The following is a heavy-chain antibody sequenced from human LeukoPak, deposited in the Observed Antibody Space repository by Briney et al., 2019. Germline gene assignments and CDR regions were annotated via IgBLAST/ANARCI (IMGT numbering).Heavy chain of an antibody. CDR1: GFTFSSYT. V-gene: IGHV3-21*01. D-gene: IGHD4-23*01. CDR2: ISTSSSYI. J-gene: IGHJ6*03. Sequence: PGGSLRLSCAASGFTFSSYTMNWVRQAPGKGLEWVSSISTSSSYIYYADSVKGRFTISRDNAKNSLYLQMNSLRAEDTALYYCARDGDTVLTRGYYYYMDVWGKGTTVTISS. CDR3: ARDGDTVLTRGYYYYMDV.